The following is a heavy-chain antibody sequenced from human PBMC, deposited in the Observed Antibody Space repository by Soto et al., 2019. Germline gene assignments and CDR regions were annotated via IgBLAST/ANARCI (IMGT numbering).Heavy chain of an antibody. CDR3: AKFIGWGSSSSSRYGMDV. J-gene: IGHJ6*02. CDR1: GFTFSSYA. Sequence: GGSLRLSCAASGFTFSSYAMSWVRQAPGKGLEWVSAISGSGGSTYYADSVKGRFTISRDNSKNTLYLQMNSLRAEDTAVYYCAKFIGWGSSSSSRYGMDVWGQGTTVTVSS. V-gene: IGHV3-23*01. D-gene: IGHD6-6*01. CDR2: ISGSGGST.